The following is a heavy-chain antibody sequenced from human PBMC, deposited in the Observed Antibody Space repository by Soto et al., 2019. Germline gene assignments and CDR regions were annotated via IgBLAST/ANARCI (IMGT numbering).Heavy chain of an antibody. V-gene: IGHV1-18*04. CDR1: GSTFTSYC. D-gene: IGHD3-22*01. J-gene: IGHJ5*02. Sequence: GASLKVACKSSGSTFTSYCISCVLQAPGQGLEWMGWISAYNGNTNYAQKLQGRVTMTTDTSTSTAYMELRSLRSDDTAVYYCARVWGSSGYYLAWGQGTLVTVSS. CDR3: ARVWGSSGYYLA. CDR2: ISAYNGNT.